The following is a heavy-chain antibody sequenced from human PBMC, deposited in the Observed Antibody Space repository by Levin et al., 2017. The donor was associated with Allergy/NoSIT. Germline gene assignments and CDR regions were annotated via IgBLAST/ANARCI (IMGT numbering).Heavy chain of an antibody. Sequence: GESLKISCAASGFTFSSYWMHWVRQAPGKGLVWVSRINSDGSSKTYADFVKGRFTISRDNAKNTLYLQMNSLRAEDTAVYYCARDTLYCTGGVGYMENWGQGILVTVSS. D-gene: IGHD2-8*02. CDR2: INSDGSSK. CDR3: ARDTLYCTGGVGYMEN. CDR1: GFTFSSYW. J-gene: IGHJ4*02. V-gene: IGHV3-74*01.